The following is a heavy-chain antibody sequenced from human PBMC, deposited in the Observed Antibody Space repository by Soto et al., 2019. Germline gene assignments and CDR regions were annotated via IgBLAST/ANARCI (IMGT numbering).Heavy chain of an antibody. D-gene: IGHD4-17*01. CDR3: ARVGDDYGDYRYWYFDL. V-gene: IGHV1-18*04. J-gene: IGHJ2*01. CDR2: ISAYNGNT. Sequence: QVQLVQSGAEVKKPGASVKVSCKASGYTFTSYGISWVRQAPGQGLEWMGWISAYNGNTNYAQKLQGRVTMTTDTSTSTAYMELSSLRSDDTDVYYCARVGDDYGDYRYWYFDLWGRGTLVTVSS. CDR1: GYTFTSYG.